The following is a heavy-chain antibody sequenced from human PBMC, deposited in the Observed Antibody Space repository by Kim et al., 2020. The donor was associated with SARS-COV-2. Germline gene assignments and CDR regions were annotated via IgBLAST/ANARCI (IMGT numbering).Heavy chain of an antibody. D-gene: IGHD3-9*01. Sequence: GGSLRLSCAASGFTFSSYAMHWVRQAPGKGLEWVAVISYDGSNKYYADSVKGRFTISRDNSKNTLYLQMNSLRAEDTAVYYCAREGLRYFDWGYYFDYWGQGTLVTVSS. CDR2: ISYDGSNK. J-gene: IGHJ4*02. CDR1: GFTFSSYA. V-gene: IGHV3-30*04. CDR3: AREGLRYFDWGYYFDY.